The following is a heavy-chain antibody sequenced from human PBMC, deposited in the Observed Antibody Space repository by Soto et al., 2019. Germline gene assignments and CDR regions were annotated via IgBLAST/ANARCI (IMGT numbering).Heavy chain of an antibody. Sequence: GGSLRLSCEGTGFNFSSYWMHWVRQAPGKGLEWVANTKRDASETYYADSVKGRFTISRVNTKNSLYLQMNSLRVEDTAVYYCARPPVKGIHVWGQGTTVTVSS. V-gene: IGHV3-7*01. D-gene: IGHD4-17*01. J-gene: IGHJ6*02. CDR3: ARPPVKGIHV. CDR2: TKRDASET. CDR1: GFNFSSYW.